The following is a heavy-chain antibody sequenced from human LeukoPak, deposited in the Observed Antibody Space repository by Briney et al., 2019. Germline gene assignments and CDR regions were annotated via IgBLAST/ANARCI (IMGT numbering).Heavy chain of an antibody. CDR1: GFPFSSYW. V-gene: IGHV3-23*01. J-gene: IGHJ4*02. CDR3: AKGHYYGSGSLDY. Sequence: GGSLRLSCAASGFPFSSYWMHWVRQVPGKGLEWVSAIGGRDGSTYYADSVKGRFTISRDNSKNTLYVQMNSLRAEDTAVYYCAKGHYYGSGSLDYWGQGTLVTVSS. D-gene: IGHD3-10*01. CDR2: IGGRDGST.